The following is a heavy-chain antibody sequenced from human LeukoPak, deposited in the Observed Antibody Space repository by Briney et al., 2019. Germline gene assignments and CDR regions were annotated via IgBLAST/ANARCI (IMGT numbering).Heavy chain of an antibody. D-gene: IGHD1-26*01. Sequence: SETLSLTCTVSGGSISSSSYYWGWIRQPPGKGLEWIGYIYYSGSTNYNPSLKSRVTISVDTSKNQFSLKLSSVTAAGTAVYYCARGFSGSYPFDYWGQGTLVTVSS. V-gene: IGHV4-61*05. J-gene: IGHJ4*02. CDR3: ARGFSGSYPFDY. CDR2: IYYSGST. CDR1: GGSISSSSYY.